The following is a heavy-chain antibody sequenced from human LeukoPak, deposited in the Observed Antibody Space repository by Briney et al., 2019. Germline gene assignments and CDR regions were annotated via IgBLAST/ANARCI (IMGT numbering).Heavy chain of an antibody. D-gene: IGHD3-16*01. Sequence: SETLSLTCAVYGGSFSGYYWSWIRQPPGKGLEWIGEIDHSGSTNYNPSLKSRVTISVDTSKNQFSLKLSSVTAADTAVYYCARGSWGFDYWGQGTLVTVSS. V-gene: IGHV4-34*01. J-gene: IGHJ4*02. CDR2: IDHSGST. CDR1: GGSFSGYY. CDR3: ARGSWGFDY.